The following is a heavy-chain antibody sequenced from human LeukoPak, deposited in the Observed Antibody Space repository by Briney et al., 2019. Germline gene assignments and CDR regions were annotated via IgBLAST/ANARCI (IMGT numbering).Heavy chain of an antibody. D-gene: IGHD3-3*01. J-gene: IGHJ4*02. Sequence: SETPSLTCTVSGGSISSYYWSWIRQPPGKRLEWIGHIYYSGSTNYNPSLKSRVTISVDTSKSQFSLKLSSVTAADTAVYYCASRSSIWSGYQDTLYYFDSWGQGTLVTVSS. V-gene: IGHV4-59*01. CDR2: IYYSGST. CDR1: GGSISSYY. CDR3: ASRSSIWSGYQDTLYYFDS.